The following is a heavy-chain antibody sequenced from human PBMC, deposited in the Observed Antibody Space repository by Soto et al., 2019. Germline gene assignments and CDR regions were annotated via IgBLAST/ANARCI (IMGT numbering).Heavy chain of an antibody. D-gene: IGHD3-10*01. CDR1: GGSISSGGYY. V-gene: IGHV4-31*03. J-gene: IGHJ4*02. CDR3: AGARENYYGSGRCTSPFDY. Sequence: PSETLSLTCTVSGGSISSGGYYWSWIRQHPGKGLEWIGYIYYSGSTYYNPSLKSRVTISADTSKNQLSLKLSSVSAAATAVYYGAGARENYYGSGRCTSPFDYWGQGTLVTVSS. CDR2: IYYSGST.